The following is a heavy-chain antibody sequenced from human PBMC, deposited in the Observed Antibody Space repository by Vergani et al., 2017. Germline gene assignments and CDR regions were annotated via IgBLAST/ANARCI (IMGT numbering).Heavy chain of an antibody. CDR2: LTGGGGST. CDR1: GFTFSTYA. D-gene: IGHD1-26*01. V-gene: IGHV3-23*01. CDR3: VKDAGRYENFCDS. Sequence: EVQLLESGGSLKQPGGSVRLSCAASGFTFSTYAMHWVRQAPGKGLEWVSALTGGGGSTYYADSFKGRFIISRDNSRDTLYLQRNSLRPEDTATYYCVKDAGRYENFCDSWGKGPLFTVPS. J-gene: IGHJ4*02.